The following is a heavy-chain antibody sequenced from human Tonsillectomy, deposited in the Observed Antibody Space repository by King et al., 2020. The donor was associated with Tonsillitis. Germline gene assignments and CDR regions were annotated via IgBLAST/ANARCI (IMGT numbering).Heavy chain of an antibody. V-gene: IGHV3-48*01. J-gene: IGHJ4*02. D-gene: IGHD2-2*01. CDR3: ARDQHYALDY. CDR2: IGSSSSTI. Sequence: VQLVESGGGLVQPGGSLRLSCTASGFTFNSYSMNWVRQAPGKGLEWLSYIGSSSSTIFYSDSVRGRFTISRDNAENSLRLQMNSLSAEDTAVYYCARDQHYALDYWGQGTLVTVSS. CDR1: GFTFNSYS.